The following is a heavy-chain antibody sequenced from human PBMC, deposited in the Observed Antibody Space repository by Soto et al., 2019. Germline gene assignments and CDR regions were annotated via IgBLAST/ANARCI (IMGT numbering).Heavy chain of an antibody. CDR3: ARTNGDLISFDY. CDR2: IFHSGST. D-gene: IGHD4-17*01. J-gene: IGHJ4*02. CDR1: DGSITTSHW. Sequence: SETLSLTCAVSDGSITTSHWWSWVRQPPGKGLEWIGEIFHSGSTSSNPSLKSRVTISVDKSKNQFSLKLSSVTAADTAAYFCARTNGDLISFDYSGQAPLVTLSS. V-gene: IGHV4-4*02.